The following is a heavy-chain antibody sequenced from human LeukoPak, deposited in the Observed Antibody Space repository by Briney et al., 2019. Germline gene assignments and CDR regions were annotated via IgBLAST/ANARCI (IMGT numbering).Heavy chain of an antibody. D-gene: IGHD3-16*02. Sequence: PGASLRLSCAASGFTFSSYTMSWVRHAPGEGLEWVSAISGSAGSTYYADSVQGRFTISRDNSKNTLYLQMSSLRAEDTAVYYCAKALTNYNYVWGSYRYMDYWGQGTLVTVSS. J-gene: IGHJ4*02. CDR3: AKALTNYNYVWGSYRYMDY. CDR1: GFTFSSYT. V-gene: IGHV3-23*01. CDR2: ISGSAGST.